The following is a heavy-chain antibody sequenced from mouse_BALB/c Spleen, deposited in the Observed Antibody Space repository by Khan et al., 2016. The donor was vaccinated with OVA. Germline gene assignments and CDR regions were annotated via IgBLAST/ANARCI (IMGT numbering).Heavy chain of an antibody. Sequence: VQLQESGSELARPGASVKMSCKASGYTFTSYTMHWVKQRPGQGLEWIGYINPSNGYTNYNQKFKDKATLNADKSSSTAYLQLSSLTSEDSAVYYGERWGAYYRYDGWFAFWGQGTLVTVSA. D-gene: IGHD2-14*01. CDR3: ERWGAYYRYDGWFAF. CDR1: GYTFTSYT. CDR2: INPSNGYT. J-gene: IGHJ3*01. V-gene: IGHV1-4*01.